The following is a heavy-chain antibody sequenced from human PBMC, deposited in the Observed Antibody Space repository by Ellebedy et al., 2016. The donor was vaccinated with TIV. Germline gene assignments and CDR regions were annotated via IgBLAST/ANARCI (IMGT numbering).Heavy chain of an antibody. CDR1: GFSFSDST. Sequence: GGSLRLSCAASGFSFSDSTMVWVRQAPGKGLEWISHISGTGSHTSYADSVKGRLTISRDNAKNSVYLRMNTLRVEDTAVYHCVRDGAYGDYSPGYYGMDVWGQGATVTVSS. CDR3: VRDGAYGDYSPGYYGMDV. D-gene: IGHD3-22*01. CDR2: ISGTGSHT. V-gene: IGHV3-11*05. J-gene: IGHJ6*02.